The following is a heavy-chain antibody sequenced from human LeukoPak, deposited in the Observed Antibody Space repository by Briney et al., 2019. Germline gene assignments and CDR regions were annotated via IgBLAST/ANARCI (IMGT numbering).Heavy chain of an antibody. J-gene: IGHJ6*03. Sequence: SETLSLTCTVSGGSISSYYWSWIRQPAGKGLEGVGRIYTSGSTNYNPSLKSRVTMSVDTSKNQFFLKLSLVTAAGTAVYYCARVSKFLESLLFPEGYYYYYMDVSGNGTPVTVSS. CDR2: IYTSGST. D-gene: IGHD3-3*01. CDR1: GGSISSYY. V-gene: IGHV4-4*07. CDR3: ARVSKFLESLLFPEGYYYYYMDV.